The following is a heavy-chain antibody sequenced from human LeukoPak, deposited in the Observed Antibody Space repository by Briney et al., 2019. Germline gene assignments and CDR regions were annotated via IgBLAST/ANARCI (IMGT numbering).Heavy chain of an antibody. J-gene: IGHJ5*02. V-gene: IGHV3-74*01. D-gene: IGHD2-15*01. Sequence: AGGSLRLSCAASGFTFSSYWMHWVRQAPGKGPVWVSRINNDGSGTTYADSVKGRFTISRDDAKNTLYLQMNSLRAGDTAVYYCVRGGESTWSWGQGTLVTVSS. CDR1: GFTFSSYW. CDR3: VRGGESTWS. CDR2: INNDGSGT.